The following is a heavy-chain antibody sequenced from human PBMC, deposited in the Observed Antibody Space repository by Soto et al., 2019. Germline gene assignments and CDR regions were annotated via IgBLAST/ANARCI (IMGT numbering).Heavy chain of an antibody. CDR3: EIDLGPYDYGAYVEGYFDY. J-gene: IGHJ4*02. CDR1: GGSISTYY. CDR2: ISYDGST. V-gene: IGHV4-59*01. Sequence: QVQLQESGPGLVKPSETLSLTCTVSGGSISTYYWNWIRQPPGKGLEWIGYISYDGSTIYNPSLKSRVTISVDTSKNQFSLKLSSVTAAYTAVYDCEIDLGPYDYGAYVEGYFDYWGLGTLVTVS. D-gene: IGHD4-17*01.